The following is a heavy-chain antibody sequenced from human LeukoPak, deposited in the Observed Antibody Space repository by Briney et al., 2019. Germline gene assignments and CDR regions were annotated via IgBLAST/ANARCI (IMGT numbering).Heavy chain of an antibody. CDR2: IYPGDSDT. CDR3: ARPHYSSSPPDPASDY. V-gene: IGHV5-51*01. Sequence: GESLKISCKGSGYSFTSYWIGWVRQMPGKGLEWMGIIYPGDSDTRYSPSFQGQVTISADKSISTAYLQWSSLKASDTAMYYCARPHYSSSPPDPASDYWGQGTLVTVSS. CDR1: GYSFTSYW. D-gene: IGHD6-6*01. J-gene: IGHJ4*02.